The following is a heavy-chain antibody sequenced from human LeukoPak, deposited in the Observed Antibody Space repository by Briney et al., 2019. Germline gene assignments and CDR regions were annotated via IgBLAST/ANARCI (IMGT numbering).Heavy chain of an antibody. CDR1: GFTFDDYA. CDR2: ISWNSGSI. CDR3: AKDRGGSLYYFDY. Sequence: PGRSLRLSCAASGFTFDDYAMHWVRHAPGKGLEWVSGISWNSGSIVYADSVKGRFTISRDNAKNSLYLQMNSLRAEDTALYYCAKDRGGSLYYFDYWGQGTLVTVSS. V-gene: IGHV3-9*01. D-gene: IGHD1-26*01. J-gene: IGHJ4*02.